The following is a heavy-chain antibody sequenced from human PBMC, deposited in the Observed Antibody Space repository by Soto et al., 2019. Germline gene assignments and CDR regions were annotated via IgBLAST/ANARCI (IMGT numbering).Heavy chain of an antibody. D-gene: IGHD2-15*01. V-gene: IGHV3-48*04. CDR3: ARDRRACSGGNWLYPRV. CDR2: ISSSSSII. CDR1: GFTFSSYS. Sequence: GSLRLSCAASGFTFSSYSMNWVRQPPGKGLEWVSYISSSSSIISYADSVKGRFTISRDNAKNSLYLQMNSLRAEDTAVYYCARDRRACSGGNWLYPRVWGKGTTVTVSS. J-gene: IGHJ6*04.